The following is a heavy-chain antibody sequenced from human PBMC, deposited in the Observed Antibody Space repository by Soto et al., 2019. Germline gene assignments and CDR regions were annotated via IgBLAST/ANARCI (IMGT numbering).Heavy chain of an antibody. Sequence: QITLKESGPTLVKPTQTLTLTCTFSGFSLSTGGLGVGWIRQPPGEALEWLALIYWDDDKRYSPSLRSRLTIIKDTSKTQVVLIMTNMDPVDTATYYCVHSRCGGDCLRSYSSHYYYGMDVWGQGTTVTVSS. D-gene: IGHD2-21*02. J-gene: IGHJ6*02. CDR3: VHSRCGGDCLRSYSSHYYYGMDV. V-gene: IGHV2-5*02. CDR2: IYWDDDK. CDR1: GFSLSTGGLG.